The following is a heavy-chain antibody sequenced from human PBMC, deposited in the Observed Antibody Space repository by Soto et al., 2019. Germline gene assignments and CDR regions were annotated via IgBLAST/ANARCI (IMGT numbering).Heavy chain of an antibody. CDR3: VLLRSTTLGGGDAFDI. CDR1: GFTFSTYW. D-gene: IGHD2-15*01. V-gene: IGHV3-74*01. Sequence: EVQLVESGGGLVQPGGSLRLSCAASGFTFSTYWMHWVRQVPGKGLVWVSRINSDGSSTRYADSVKGRFTISRDNAKNTLYLQMTSLRAEDTAVYYRVLLRSTTLGGGDAFDIWGQGTMVTVSS. CDR2: INSDGSST. J-gene: IGHJ3*02.